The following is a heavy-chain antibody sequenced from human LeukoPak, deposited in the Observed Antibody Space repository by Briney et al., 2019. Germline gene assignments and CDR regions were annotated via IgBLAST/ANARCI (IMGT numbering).Heavy chain of an antibody. D-gene: IGHD3-22*01. CDR3: ARDFRPYYYDSSGSPDWFDP. Sequence: GGSLRLSCAASGFTFSSYAMHWVRQAPGKGLEWVAVIAYDGSNKYYADSVKGRFTISRDNSKNTLYLQMNSLRAEDTAVYYCARDFRPYYYDSSGSPDWFDPWGQGTLVTVSS. CDR2: IAYDGSNK. J-gene: IGHJ5*02. V-gene: IGHV3-30*04. CDR1: GFTFSSYA.